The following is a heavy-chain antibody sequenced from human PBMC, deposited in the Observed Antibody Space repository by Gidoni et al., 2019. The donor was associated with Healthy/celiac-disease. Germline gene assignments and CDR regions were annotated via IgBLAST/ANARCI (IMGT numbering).Heavy chain of an antibody. Sequence: QVQLQQWGAGLLKPSETLSLTCAVYGWPFSRSYWTWIRQPPGKGLEWVGEINHSGSTTKNPSLKSRVTISVDTSKNQVSLKLSSVTAADTAVYYCARGRDVAGNPRPRAFDIWGQGTMVTVSS. D-gene: IGHD6-19*01. CDR1: GWPFSRSY. V-gene: IGHV4-34*01. J-gene: IGHJ3*02. CDR2: INHSGST. CDR3: ARGRDVAGNPRPRAFDI.